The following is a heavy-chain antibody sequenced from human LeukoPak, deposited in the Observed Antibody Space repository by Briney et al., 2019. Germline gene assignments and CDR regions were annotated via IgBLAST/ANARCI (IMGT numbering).Heavy chain of an antibody. CDR1: GFTFSSYA. J-gene: IGHJ3*02. CDR3: AKDWSRYGGNSNDAFDI. Sequence: GGSLRLSCAASGFTFSSYAMSWVRQAPGKGLEWVSAISGSGGSTYYADSVKGRFTIPRDNSKNTLYLQMNSLRAEDTAVYYCAKDWSRYGGNSNDAFDIWGQGTMVTVSS. CDR2: ISGSGGST. V-gene: IGHV3-23*01. D-gene: IGHD4-23*01.